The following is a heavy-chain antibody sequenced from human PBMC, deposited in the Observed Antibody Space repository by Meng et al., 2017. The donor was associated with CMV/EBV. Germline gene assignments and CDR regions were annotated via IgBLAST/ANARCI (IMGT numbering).Heavy chain of an antibody. V-gene: IGHV5-51*01. J-gene: IGHJ3*02. CDR1: GYSFTNYW. D-gene: IGHD3-3*01. CDR2: IYPGDSDT. Sequence: GGSLRLSCKASGYSFTNYWIGWVRQMPGKGLEWMGIIYPGDSDTRYSPSFQGQVTISADNSISTAYLQWWSSLKASGTAMYYCARLSSHYDFWSGFYVGDGFDMWGQGTMVTVSS. CDR3: ARLSSHYDFWSGFYVGDGFDM.